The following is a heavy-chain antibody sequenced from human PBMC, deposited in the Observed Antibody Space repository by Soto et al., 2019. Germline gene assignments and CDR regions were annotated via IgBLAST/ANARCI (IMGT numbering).Heavy chain of an antibody. J-gene: IGHJ4*02. CDR3: AGRPPPAAKIFDY. Sequence: QLQLQESGPGLVKPSETLSLTCTVSGDSISSSSYYWGWIRQPPGKGLEWIGTIYYSGSTYYNPSLKSRLTLSVDTSKNQFSLKLSSATAADSAVYFCAGRPPPAAKIFDYWGQGTLVTVSS. CDR2: IYYSGST. CDR1: GDSISSSSYY. D-gene: IGHD2-2*01. V-gene: IGHV4-39*01.